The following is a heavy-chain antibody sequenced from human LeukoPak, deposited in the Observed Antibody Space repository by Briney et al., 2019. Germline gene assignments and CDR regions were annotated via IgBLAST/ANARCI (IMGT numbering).Heavy chain of an antibody. V-gene: IGHV3-15*01. CDR2: IKSNPDGGAT. CDR3: NTGGYYQDY. Sequence: KPGGSLRLSCAGSGFTFSNAWMNWVRQAPGKGLEWVGRIKSNPDGGATDYVAPVKGRFTISRDDSKNTVYLQMNSLRTEVTAVYYCNTGGYYQDYWGQGTLVTVSS. CDR1: GFTFSNAW. D-gene: IGHD1-26*01. J-gene: IGHJ4*02.